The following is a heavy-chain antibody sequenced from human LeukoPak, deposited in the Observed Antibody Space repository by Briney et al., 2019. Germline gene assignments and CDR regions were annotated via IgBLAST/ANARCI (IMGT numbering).Heavy chain of an antibody. V-gene: IGHV4-59*01. CDR1: GGSISSYY. D-gene: IGHD3-3*01. J-gene: IGHJ4*02. CDR2: IYYNGIT. Sequence: SETLSPTCTVSGGSISSYYWSWIRQPPGKGLEWIGYIYYNGITNYNPSLKSRVTISVDTSKNQFSLKLTSVTAADTAVYYCASARFLEWLLDHWGQGILVTVSS. CDR3: ASARFLEWLLDH.